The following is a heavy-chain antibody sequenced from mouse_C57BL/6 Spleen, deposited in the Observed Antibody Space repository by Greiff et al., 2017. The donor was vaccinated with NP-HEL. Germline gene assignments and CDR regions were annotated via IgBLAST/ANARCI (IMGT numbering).Heavy chain of an antibody. D-gene: IGHD4-1*02. Sequence: QVTLKESGAELVKPGASVKLSCKASGYTFTEYTIHWVKQRSGQGLEWIGWFYPGSGSIKYNEKFKDKATLTADKSSSTVYMELSRLTSEDSAVYFCARHEVAKCPTGKRSWFAYWGQGTLVTVSA. CDR1: GYTFTEYT. CDR2: FYPGSGSI. CDR3: ARHEVAKCPTGKRSWFAY. V-gene: IGHV1-62-2*01. J-gene: IGHJ3*01.